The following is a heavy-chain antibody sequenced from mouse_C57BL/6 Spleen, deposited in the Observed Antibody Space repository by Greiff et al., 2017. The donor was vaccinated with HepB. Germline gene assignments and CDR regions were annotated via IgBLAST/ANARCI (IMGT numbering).Heavy chain of an antibody. V-gene: IGHV1-66*01. CDR3: ALGDYDENAMDY. CDR2: IYPGSGNT. Sequence: QVQLQQSGPELVKPGASVKISCKASGYSFTSYYIHWVKQRPGQGLEWIGWIYPGSGNTKYNEKFKGKATLTADTSSSTAYMQLSSLTSEDSAVYYCALGDYDENAMDYWGQGTSVTVSS. J-gene: IGHJ4*01. CDR1: GYSFTSYY. D-gene: IGHD2-4*01.